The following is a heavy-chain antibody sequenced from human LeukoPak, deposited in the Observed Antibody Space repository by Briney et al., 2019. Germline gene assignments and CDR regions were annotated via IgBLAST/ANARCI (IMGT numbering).Heavy chain of an antibody. CDR3: ARERYDFWSGYWPSNWFDP. J-gene: IGHJ5*02. V-gene: IGHV3-21*01. CDR2: ISSSSSYI. Sequence: GGSLRLSCAASGFTFSSYSMNWVRQAPGKGLEWVSSISSSSSYIYYADSVKGRFTISRDNAKNSLYLQMNSLRAEDTAVYYCARERYDFWSGYWPSNWFDPWGQGTLVTVSS. D-gene: IGHD3-3*01. CDR1: GFTFSSYS.